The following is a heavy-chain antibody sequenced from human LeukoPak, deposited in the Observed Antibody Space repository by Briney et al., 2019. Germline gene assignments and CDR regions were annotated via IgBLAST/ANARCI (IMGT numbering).Heavy chain of an antibody. V-gene: IGHV3-23*01. CDR2: ISAGGGST. CDR1: GFTLSSYA. CDR3: ARGGAFEI. J-gene: IGHJ3*02. Sequence: VGSLRLSCAASGFTLSSYAMTWIRQAPGKGLEWVSGISAGGGSTYYAYHADSVKGRFTISRDNYKNTLYLQMNSLRAEDTAVYYCARGGAFEIWGQGTMVTVSS.